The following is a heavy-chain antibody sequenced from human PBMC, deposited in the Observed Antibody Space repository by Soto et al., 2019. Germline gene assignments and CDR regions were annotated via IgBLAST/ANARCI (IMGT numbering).Heavy chain of an antibody. CDR3: TRGSITPADDY. V-gene: IGHV3-7*03. J-gene: IGHJ4*02. CDR1: GLTFSRYY. CDR2: INQDGSEI. Sequence: EVQVVESGGAVVQPGGSLGLSCTVSGLTFSRYYMNWVRQAPGKGLEWVANINQDGSEIHYVDSVKGRFTISRDNAKNSLFLQMSSLTVDDTAIYYCTRGSITPADDYWGQGTLVSVSS. D-gene: IGHD6-13*01.